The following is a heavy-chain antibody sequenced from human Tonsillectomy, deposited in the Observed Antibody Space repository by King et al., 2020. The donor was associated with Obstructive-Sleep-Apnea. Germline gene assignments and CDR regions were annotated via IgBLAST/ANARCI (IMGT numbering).Heavy chain of an antibody. D-gene: IGHD2-2*02. CDR3: ASDSYLNDVFDI. V-gene: IGHV3-66*01. J-gene: IGHJ3*02. CDR2: IYSGGSA. CDR1: GFTVSSKY. Sequence: VQLVESGGGLVQPGGSLRLSCAASGFTVSSKYMSWVRQAPGKGLEWVSIIYSGGSAYSADSVKGRFTISRDNSKNTLYLQMNSLRAEDTAVYYCASDSYLNDVFDIWGQGTMVTVSS.